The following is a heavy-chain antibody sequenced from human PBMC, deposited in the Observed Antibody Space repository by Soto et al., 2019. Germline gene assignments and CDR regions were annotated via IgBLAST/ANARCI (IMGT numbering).Heavy chain of an antibody. CDR2: ISGSGGST. V-gene: IGHV3-23*01. Sequence: GGSLRLSCAASGFTFSSYAMSWVRQAPGKRLEWVSAISGSGGSTYYADSVKGRFTISRDNSKNTLYLQMNSLRAEDTAVYYCATDISYSSSTFEYWGQGTLVSVSS. CDR3: ATDISYSSSTFEY. D-gene: IGHD6-13*01. CDR1: GFTFSSYA. J-gene: IGHJ4*02.